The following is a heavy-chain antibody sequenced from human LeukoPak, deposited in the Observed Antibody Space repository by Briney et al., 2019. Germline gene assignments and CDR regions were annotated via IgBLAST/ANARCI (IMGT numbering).Heavy chain of an antibody. Sequence: KPSETLSLTCTVSGGSFSSYYWSWIRQPAGKGLEWIGRIYTSGSTNYNPSLKSRVTMSVGTSKNHFSLKLSSVTAADTAVYYCARERRTTVTTDYWGQGTLVTVSS. CDR3: ARERRTTVTTDY. V-gene: IGHV4-4*07. CDR2: IYTSGST. D-gene: IGHD4-4*01. CDR1: GGSFSSYY. J-gene: IGHJ4*02.